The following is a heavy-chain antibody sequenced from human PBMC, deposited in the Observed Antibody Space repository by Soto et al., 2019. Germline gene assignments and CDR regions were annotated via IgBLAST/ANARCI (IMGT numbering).Heavy chain of an antibody. J-gene: IGHJ3*02. CDR1: GYSITYNY. CDR2: IDPTGGNR. Sequence: GASVKVSCKASGYSITYNYMHWVRQAPGKGLEWMGTIDPTGGNRNYAQKFQGRLTMTRDTSTSTVYMELSSLTSDDTAVYYCARSYYYDSSGSLDAFDIWGQGTMVTVSS. V-gene: IGHV1-46*01. D-gene: IGHD3-22*01. CDR3: ARSYYYDSSGSLDAFDI.